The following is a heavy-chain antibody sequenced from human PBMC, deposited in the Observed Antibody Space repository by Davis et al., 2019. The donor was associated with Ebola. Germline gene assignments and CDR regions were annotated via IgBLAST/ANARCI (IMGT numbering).Heavy chain of an antibody. CDR2: ISHGGIS. CDR1: GGSFTDYL. V-gene: IGHV4-34*01. J-gene: IGHJ5*02. CDR3: ARQPYYYYGSGSYYNSPKFDP. D-gene: IGHD3-10*01. Sequence: SQTLSLTCAVYGGSFTDYLWSWIRQPPGKGLEWIGEISHGGISDYNPSLMSRVTISVDTSKNQFSLKLSPVTAADTAVYYCARQPYYYYGSGSYYNSPKFDPWGQGTLVTVSS.